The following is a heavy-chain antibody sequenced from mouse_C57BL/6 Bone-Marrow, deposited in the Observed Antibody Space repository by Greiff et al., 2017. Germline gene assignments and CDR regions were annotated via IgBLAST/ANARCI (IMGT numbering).Heavy chain of an antibody. CDR2: ISSGGDYI. CDR3: TRGGYYFYAMDY. Sequence: EVKLVESGAGLVKPGGSLKLSCAASGFTFSSYAMSWVRQTPEKRLEWVAYISSGGDYIYYADTVKGRFTISRDNARNTLYLQMSSRKSEDTAMYYCTRGGYYFYAMDYWGQGTSVTVSA. V-gene: IGHV5-9-1*02. D-gene: IGHD2-3*01. CDR1: GFTFSSYA. J-gene: IGHJ4*01.